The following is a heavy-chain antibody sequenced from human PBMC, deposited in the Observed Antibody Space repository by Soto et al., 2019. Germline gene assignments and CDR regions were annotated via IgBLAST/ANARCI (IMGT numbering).Heavy chain of an antibody. CDR1: GGSVSSGSYY. V-gene: IGHV4-61*01. D-gene: IGHD4-17*01. Sequence: SETLSLTCTVSGGSVSSGSYYWSWIRQPPGKGLECVGYICYSGSTNYNPSLKSRVTISVDTSKNQFSLKLSSVTAADTAVYYCARELDYGDYWFDPWGQGTLVTVSS. J-gene: IGHJ5*02. CDR2: ICYSGST. CDR3: ARELDYGDYWFDP.